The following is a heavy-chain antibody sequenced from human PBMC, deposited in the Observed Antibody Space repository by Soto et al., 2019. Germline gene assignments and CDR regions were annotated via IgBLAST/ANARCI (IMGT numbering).Heavy chain of an antibody. Sequence: QTLSLTCAISGDSVSSNSAAWNWIRQSPSRGLEWLGRTYYRSTWYNDYAVSVKSRITINPDTSKNQFSLQLNSVTPEDTSVYYCARASPERGGTYYFDYWGQGTLVTVSS. J-gene: IGHJ4*02. D-gene: IGHD1-26*01. CDR3: ARASPERGGTYYFDY. V-gene: IGHV6-1*01. CDR2: TYYRSTWYN. CDR1: GDSVSSNSAA.